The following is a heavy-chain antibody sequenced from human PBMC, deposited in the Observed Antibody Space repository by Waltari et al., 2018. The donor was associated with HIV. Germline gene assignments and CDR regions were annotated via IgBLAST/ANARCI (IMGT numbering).Heavy chain of an antibody. CDR2: ISYDGSNK. CDR1: GFTFSSPA. CDR3: ARDTGYCSFGSCSYNWLDP. J-gene: IGHJ5*02. D-gene: IGHD2-15*01. Sequence: QVHLVESGVGVVQPGRSLRLSCAAAGFTFSSPAIHWARQAPGKGLEWVALISYDGSNKYYADSMKGRFTISRDNSKNTLYLQMNSLRAEDTSVYYCARDTGYCSFGSCSYNWLDPWGQGTLVSVSS. V-gene: IGHV3-30*01.